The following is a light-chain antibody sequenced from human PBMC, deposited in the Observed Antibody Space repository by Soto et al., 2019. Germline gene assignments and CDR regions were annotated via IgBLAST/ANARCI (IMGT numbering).Light chain of an antibody. V-gene: IGLV2-23*02. CDR3: CSYAGTPTFRYV. CDR2: EVT. Sequence: QSVLTQPASVSGSPGQSITISCTGTSSDIGSYNLVSWYQQNPGKAPKLIIYEVTERPSGVSSRFSGSKSGNTASLTISGLQAEDEADYYCCSYAGTPTFRYVFGAGTKLTV. J-gene: IGLJ1*01. CDR1: SSDIGSYNL.